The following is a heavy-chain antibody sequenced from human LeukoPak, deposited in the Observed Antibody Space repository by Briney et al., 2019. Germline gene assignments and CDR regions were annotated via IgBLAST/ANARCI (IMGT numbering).Heavy chain of an antibody. J-gene: IGHJ4*02. V-gene: IGHV3-30*14. D-gene: IGHD6-13*01. Sequence: GGSLRLSCAASGFTFSSYAMHWVGQAPGKGLEWVAVISYGGSNKYYADFVKGLFTISRDNSKNPLYLQMNSLRAVDTAVYYCARVSYSSSWYYFAYWGPGTLVTVSS. CDR2: ISYGGSNK. CDR1: GFTFSSYA. CDR3: ARVSYSSSWYYFAY.